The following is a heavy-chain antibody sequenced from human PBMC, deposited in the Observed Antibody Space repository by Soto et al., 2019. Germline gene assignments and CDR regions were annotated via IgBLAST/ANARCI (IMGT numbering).Heavy chain of an antibody. V-gene: IGHV3-21*01. Sequence: GSLRLSSAASGFTFSSYSMNWVRQAPGKGLEWVSSISSSSSYIYYADSVKGRFTISRDNAKNSLYLQMNSLRAEDTAVYYCARGGSYYYYGSGTSKNWFDPWGQGTLVTVSS. CDR3: ARGGSYYYYGSGTSKNWFDP. CDR2: ISSSSSYI. D-gene: IGHD3-10*01. CDR1: GFTFSSYS. J-gene: IGHJ5*02.